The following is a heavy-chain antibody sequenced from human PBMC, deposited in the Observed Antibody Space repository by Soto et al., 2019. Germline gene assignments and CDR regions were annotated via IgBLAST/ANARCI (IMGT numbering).Heavy chain of an antibody. CDR3: AREVVVSRGASYFGY. J-gene: IGHJ4*02. V-gene: IGHV3-7*04. CDR1: GFTFSTSS. D-gene: IGHD2-2*01. Sequence: GGSLRLSCAASGFTFSTSSMTWVRQAPGKGLEWVASIRQDGSEINYVDSVKGRFTISRDNTKNSLYLQMNSLRAEDTAIYYCAREVVVSRGASYFGYWGPGTLVTVSS. CDR2: IRQDGSEI.